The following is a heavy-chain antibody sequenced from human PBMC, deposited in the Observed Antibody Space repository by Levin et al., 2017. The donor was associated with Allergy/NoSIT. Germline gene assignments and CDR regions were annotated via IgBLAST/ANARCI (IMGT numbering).Heavy chain of an antibody. CDR1: GFTFSSYS. J-gene: IGHJ4*02. CDR3: ARGEFSGSYSIGVDY. D-gene: IGHD1-26*01. Sequence: GSLRLSCAASGFTFSSYSMNWVRQAPGKGLEWVSSISSSSSYIYYADSVKGRFTISRDNAKNSLYLQMNSLRAEDTAVYYCARGEFSGSYSIGVDYWGQGTLVTVSS. CDR2: ISSSSSYI. V-gene: IGHV3-21*01.